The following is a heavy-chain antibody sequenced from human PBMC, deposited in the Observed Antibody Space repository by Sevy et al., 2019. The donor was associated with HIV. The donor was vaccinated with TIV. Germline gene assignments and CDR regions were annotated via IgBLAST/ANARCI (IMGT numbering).Heavy chain of an antibody. V-gene: IGHV3-48*03. CDR3: ARDRSDTAMPTPFDY. J-gene: IGHJ4*02. CDR2: ISSSGSTI. D-gene: IGHD5-18*01. Sequence: GGSLRLSCAASGFTFSSYEMNWVRQAPGKGLEWVSYISSSGSTIYYADSVKGRFTISRDNAKNSLYLQMNSLRAEDTAVYYCARDRSDTAMPTPFDYWGQGTLVTVS. CDR1: GFTFSSYE.